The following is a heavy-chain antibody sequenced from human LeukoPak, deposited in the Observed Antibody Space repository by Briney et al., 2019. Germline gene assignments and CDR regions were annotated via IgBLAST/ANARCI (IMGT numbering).Heavy chain of an antibody. CDR3: ARVYYDSSGSLGLDY. D-gene: IGHD3-22*01. Sequence: GGSLRLSCAASGFTFSSYAMIWVRQAPGKGLEWVSAIGTAGDTYYPGSVKGRFTISRENAKNSLYLQMNSLRAGDTAVYYCARVYYDSSGSLGLDYWGQGTLVTVSS. J-gene: IGHJ4*02. CDR2: IGTAGDT. CDR1: GFTFSSYA. V-gene: IGHV3-13*01.